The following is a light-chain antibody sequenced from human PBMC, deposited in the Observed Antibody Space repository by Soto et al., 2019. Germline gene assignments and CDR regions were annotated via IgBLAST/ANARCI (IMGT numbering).Light chain of an antibody. CDR1: QSVAKS. CDR3: QQRSNWS. V-gene: IGKV3-11*01. CDR2: DAS. J-gene: IGKJ2*01. Sequence: EFVLTQSPATLSLSPGERATLSCRASQSVAKSLAWYQQKPGQAPRLLVYDASNRATGIPARFSGSGSGTDFTLTINSLEPEDFAVYYCQQRSNWSFGQGTKLEIK.